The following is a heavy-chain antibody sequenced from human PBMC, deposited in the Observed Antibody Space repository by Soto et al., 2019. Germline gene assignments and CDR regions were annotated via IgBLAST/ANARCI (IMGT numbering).Heavy chain of an antibody. V-gene: IGHV1-2*02. Sequence: GTSVKFTCKASGYSLIAYFIHWVRQAPGEGFEWVGWVTPNTGATNLARKFQGRLTITRDTSISTAYMEVSRLRSDDTAVFSCARVLTSVTTGELDPWGQGTLVTVSS. CDR2: VTPNTGAT. CDR3: ARVLTSVTTGELDP. D-gene: IGHD4-17*01. CDR1: GYSLIAYF. J-gene: IGHJ5*02.